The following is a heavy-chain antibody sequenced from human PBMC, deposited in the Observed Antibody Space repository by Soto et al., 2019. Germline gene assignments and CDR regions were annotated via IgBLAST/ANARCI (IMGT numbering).Heavy chain of an antibody. CDR2: IYYIGST. CDR3: ARDDSSGYYADV. Sequence: QVHLQESGPGLVKPSQTLSLTCTVSGGSISSGGYYWSWIRQLPGKGLEWIGYIYYIGSTNYNPSLKSRVTISVDTSKNQFSLKLSSVTAADTAVYYCARDDSSGYYADVWGKGNTVTVSS. V-gene: IGHV4-31*03. J-gene: IGHJ6*04. CDR1: GGSISSGGYY. D-gene: IGHD3-22*01.